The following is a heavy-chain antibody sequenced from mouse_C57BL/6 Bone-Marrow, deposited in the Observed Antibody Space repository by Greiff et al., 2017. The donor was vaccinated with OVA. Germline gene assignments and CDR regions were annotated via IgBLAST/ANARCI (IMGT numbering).Heavy chain of an antibody. CDR1: GYALSSSW. D-gene: IGHD2-4*01. CDR3: AREDDYDWYFDV. V-gene: IGHV1-82*01. CDR2: IYPGDGDT. Sequence: QVQLQQSGPELVKPGASVKISCKASGYALSSSWMNWVKQRPGKGLEWIGRIYPGDGDTNYNGKFKGKATLTADKSSSTAYMQLSSLTSVDSAVYFCAREDDYDWYFDVWGTGTTVTVSS. J-gene: IGHJ1*03.